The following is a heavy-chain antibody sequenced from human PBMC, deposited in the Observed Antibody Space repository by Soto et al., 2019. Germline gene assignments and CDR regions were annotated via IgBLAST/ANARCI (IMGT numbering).Heavy chain of an antibody. J-gene: IGHJ4*02. Sequence: SETLSLTCTVSGGSISSYYWSWIRQPPGKGLEWIGYIYYSGSTNYNPSLKSRVTISVDTSKNQFSLKLSSVTAADTAVYYCARHIRYFDWLHSRPYYFDYWGQGTLVTVSS. D-gene: IGHD3-9*01. CDR3: ARHIRYFDWLHSRPYYFDY. V-gene: IGHV4-59*01. CDR2: IYYSGST. CDR1: GGSISSYY.